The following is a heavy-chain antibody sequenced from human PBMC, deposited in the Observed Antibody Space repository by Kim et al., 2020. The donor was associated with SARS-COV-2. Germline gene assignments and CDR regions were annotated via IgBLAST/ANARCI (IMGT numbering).Heavy chain of an antibody. Sequence: GGSLRLSCAASGFTFGSDWMCWVRQAPGKGLVWVSQINSDGSDKKYADSVKGRFTISRDNAKNTLYLQMDSLRAEDTAMYYCARLFCSGGSCLPPDYWGQGTLVTVSS. J-gene: IGHJ4*02. CDR1: GFTFGSDW. V-gene: IGHV3-74*01. CDR3: ARLFCSGGSCLPPDY. CDR2: INSDGSDK. D-gene: IGHD2-15*01.